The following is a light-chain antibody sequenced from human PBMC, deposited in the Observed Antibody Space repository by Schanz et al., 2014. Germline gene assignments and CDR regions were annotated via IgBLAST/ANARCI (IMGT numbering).Light chain of an antibody. CDR1: QSVSSSY. V-gene: IGKV3-20*01. CDR3: QQFGKLPWT. J-gene: IGKJ1*01. Sequence: EIVLTQSPGTLSLSPGERATLSCRASQSVSSSYLAWYQQKPGQAPRLLIYGASSRATGIPDRFSGSGSGTDFTLTISRLEPEDFAVFYCQQFGKLPWTFGQGTKVEIK. CDR2: GAS.